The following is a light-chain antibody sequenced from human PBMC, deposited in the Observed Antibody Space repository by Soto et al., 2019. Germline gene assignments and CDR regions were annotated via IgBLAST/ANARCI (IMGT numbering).Light chain of an antibody. V-gene: IGKV3-20*01. Sequence: EIVLTQSPGTLSLSPGERATLSCRASQSVDNNYLAWFQQKPGQAPRLLIDDASRRATGITDRFSGSGSGTDFTLTISRLEPEDFAVYYCQQCAHSPLTFGGGTKVEIK. J-gene: IGKJ4*01. CDR2: DAS. CDR3: QQCAHSPLT. CDR1: QSVDNNY.